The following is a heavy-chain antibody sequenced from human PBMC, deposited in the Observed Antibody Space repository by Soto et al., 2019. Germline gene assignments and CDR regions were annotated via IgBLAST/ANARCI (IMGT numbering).Heavy chain of an antibody. CDR2: IIPMIGRT. V-gene: IGHV1-69*01. Sequence: QVQLVQSGAEVKKPGSSVKVSCKASGGTFYNYGMGWVRQAPGQGLEWMGGIIPMIGRTNYAQKFQGRLTLTADASRSTAYMELRSLISDDTAVYYCASWDYDVLTGYSYDDWGQGTLVTVSS. CDR3: ASWDYDVLTGYSYDD. J-gene: IGHJ4*02. CDR1: GGTFYNYG. D-gene: IGHD3-9*01.